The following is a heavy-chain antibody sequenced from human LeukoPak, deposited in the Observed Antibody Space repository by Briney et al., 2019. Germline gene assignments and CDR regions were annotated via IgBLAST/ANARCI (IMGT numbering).Heavy chain of an antibody. J-gene: IGHJ3*02. Sequence: GASVKVSCKASGYTFTGYYMHWVRQAPGQGLEWMGWINPNSGGTNYAQKFQGRVTMTRDTSINTAYMELSSLRSDDTAVYYCAREEKAHDAFDIWGQGTMVTVSS. CDR3: AREEKAHDAFDI. CDR2: INPNSGGT. CDR1: GYTFTGYY. V-gene: IGHV1-2*02.